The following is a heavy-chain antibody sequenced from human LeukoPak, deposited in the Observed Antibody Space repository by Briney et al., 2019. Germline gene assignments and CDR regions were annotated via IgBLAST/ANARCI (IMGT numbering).Heavy chain of an antibody. D-gene: IGHD5-18*01. CDR2: IYYSGST. Sequence: SETLSLTCTVSGGSISSSTYYWGWIRQPPGKGLEWFGSIYYSGSTYYNPSLKSRVTISVDTSKNQFSLKLSSVTAADTAVYYCARVRRGYSYGLVSMDVWGKGTTVTVSS. V-gene: IGHV4-39*07. CDR1: GGSISSSTYY. CDR3: ARVRRGYSYGLVSMDV. J-gene: IGHJ6*03.